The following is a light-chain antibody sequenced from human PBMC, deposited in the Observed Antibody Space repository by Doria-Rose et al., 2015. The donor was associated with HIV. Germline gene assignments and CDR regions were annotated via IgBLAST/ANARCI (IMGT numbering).Light chain of an antibody. V-gene: IGKV4-1*01. Sequence: VLTQSPESLGMSLGERATLNCKSNQSLLYTSKSYLAWYQQQPGQPPKLLIYWASTRQSGVPARFSGSGSGTDFTLTISSLEAEDVAVYYCQQYYDTPSFGPGTTVDIK. CDR1: QSLLYTSKSY. CDR2: WAS. J-gene: IGKJ3*01. CDR3: QQYYDTPS.